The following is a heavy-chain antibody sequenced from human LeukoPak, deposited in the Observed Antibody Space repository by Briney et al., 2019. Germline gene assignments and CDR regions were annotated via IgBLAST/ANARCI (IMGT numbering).Heavy chain of an antibody. CDR2: IKQDGSEK. J-gene: IGHJ5*02. D-gene: IGHD6-13*01. Sequence: PGGSLRLSCAASGFTFSSYWMSWVRQAPGKGLEWVANIKQDGSEKYYVDSVKGRFTISRDNSKNTLYLQMNSLRAEDTAVYYCARGPQLVPPFLLDPWGQGTLVTVSS. CDR1: GFTFSSYW. V-gene: IGHV3-7*04. CDR3: ARGPQLVPPFLLDP.